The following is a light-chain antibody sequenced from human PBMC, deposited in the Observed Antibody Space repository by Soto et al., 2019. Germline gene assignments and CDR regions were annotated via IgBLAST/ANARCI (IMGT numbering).Light chain of an antibody. J-gene: IGLJ1*01. CDR1: SIGSKS. CDR3: QVWDGRSFQGV. Sequence: YELTQPPSVSVAPGQTASIACGGDSIGSKSVNWYQQRPGQAPVVVVYDDTDRPTGIPERFSGSNSGNTATLTITRVEAGDEADYYCQVWDGRSFQGVFGPGTKVTVL. CDR2: DDT. V-gene: IGLV3-21*02.